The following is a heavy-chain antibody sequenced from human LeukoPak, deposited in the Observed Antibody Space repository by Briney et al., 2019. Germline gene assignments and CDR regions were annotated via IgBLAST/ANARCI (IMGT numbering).Heavy chain of an antibody. Sequence: SETLSLTCTVSGGSISSGAYYWSWIRQHPEKGLEWIGYIYDSGSTYYNPSLKSRITTSVDTSKNQFSLKLSSVAAADTAVYYCARQMAVDNWFDPWGQGTLVTVSS. CDR1: GGSISSGAYY. CDR2: IYDSGST. D-gene: IGHD5-24*01. J-gene: IGHJ5*02. CDR3: ARQMAVDNWFDP. V-gene: IGHV4-31*03.